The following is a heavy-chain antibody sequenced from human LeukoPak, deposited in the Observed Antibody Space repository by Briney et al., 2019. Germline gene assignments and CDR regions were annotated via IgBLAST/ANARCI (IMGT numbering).Heavy chain of an antibody. V-gene: IGHV1-18*01. D-gene: IGHD2/OR15-2a*01. CDR3: ARFLDYCDY. J-gene: IGHJ4*01. CDR1: GYTFTRYG. CDR2: ISLYNGNT. Sequence: GASVKVSCKASGYTFTRYGISWVRQAPGQGLEWMGWISLYNGNTNYAQKLQGRVTMTTDTSANTAYMELRSLRSDDTAVYYCARFLDYCDYWGQGSLVTVSS.